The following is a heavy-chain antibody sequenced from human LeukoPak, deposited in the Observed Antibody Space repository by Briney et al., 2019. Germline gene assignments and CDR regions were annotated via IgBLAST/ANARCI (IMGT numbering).Heavy chain of an antibody. CDR2: IYYSGST. J-gene: IGHJ3*02. Sequence: PSQTLSLTCTVSGGSISSGGYYWSWTRQHPGKGMEWIGYIYYSGSTYYNPSLKSRVTISVDTSKNRFSLKLSSVTAADTAVYYCARDFRMTMVRGVTDAFDIWGQGTMVTVSS. CDR1: GGSISSGGYY. V-gene: IGHV4-31*03. D-gene: IGHD3-10*01. CDR3: ARDFRMTMVRGVTDAFDI.